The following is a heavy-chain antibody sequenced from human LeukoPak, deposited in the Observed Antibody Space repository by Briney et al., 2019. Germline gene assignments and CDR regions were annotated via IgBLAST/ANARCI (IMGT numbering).Heavy chain of an antibody. V-gene: IGHV4-59*01. Sequence: SETLSLTCTVSGGSFIKNYWNWIRQPPGKGLEWIWYISYSEIINHNPSLKSRVTISVATSKNQFSLKLSSVTAADTAVYYCARAQWEAAAGQYIDYWGQGTLVTVSS. J-gene: IGHJ4*02. CDR2: ISYSEII. D-gene: IGHD6-13*01. CDR1: GGSFIKNY. CDR3: ARAQWEAAAGQYIDY.